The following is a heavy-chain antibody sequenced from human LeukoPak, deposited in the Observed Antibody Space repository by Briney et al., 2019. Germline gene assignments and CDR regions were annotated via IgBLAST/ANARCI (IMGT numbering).Heavy chain of an antibody. Sequence: PGGSLRLSCAASGFTFSSYAMSWVRQAPGQGLEWVANIKRDGSDIHYLDSVKGRFTISRDNAKNSLSLQMNSLRAEDTAVYYCARDNTYCSGGTCYDRFDYWGQGTLVTVSS. CDR3: ARDNTYCSGGTCYDRFDY. CDR2: IKRDGSDI. J-gene: IGHJ4*02. D-gene: IGHD2-15*01. CDR1: GFTFSSYA. V-gene: IGHV3-7*01.